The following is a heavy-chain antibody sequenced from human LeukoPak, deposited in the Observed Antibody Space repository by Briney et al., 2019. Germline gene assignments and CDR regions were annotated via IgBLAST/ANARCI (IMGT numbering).Heavy chain of an antibody. J-gene: IGHJ4*02. CDR2: ISSNGGST. D-gene: IGHD5-18*01. V-gene: IGHV3-64*01. CDR3: ARESVDTAMAYDY. CDR1: GFTFSSYA. Sequence: GGSLRLSCAASGFTFSSYAMHWVRQAPGEGLEYVSAISSNGGSTYYANSVKGRFTISRDNSKNTLYLQMGSLRAEDMAVYYCARESVDTAMAYDYWGQGTLVTVSS.